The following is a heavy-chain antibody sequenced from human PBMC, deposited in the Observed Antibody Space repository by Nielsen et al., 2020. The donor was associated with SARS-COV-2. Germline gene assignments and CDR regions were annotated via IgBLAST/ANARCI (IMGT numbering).Heavy chain of an antibody. J-gene: IGHJ5*02. CDR3: ARGVMGISRYHDIMTGYFFDP. CDR2: IDNGGST. CDR1: GASIRGYDYY. D-gene: IGHD3-9*01. V-gene: IGHV4-30-4*01. Sequence: SETLSLTCNVSGASIRGYDYYWSWIRQSPGKGLEWIGYIDNGGSTGYNPSLRSRITMSVDTSKNQFSLRINSVTAADTAVYFCARGVMGISRYHDIMTGYFFDPWGQGILVTVSS.